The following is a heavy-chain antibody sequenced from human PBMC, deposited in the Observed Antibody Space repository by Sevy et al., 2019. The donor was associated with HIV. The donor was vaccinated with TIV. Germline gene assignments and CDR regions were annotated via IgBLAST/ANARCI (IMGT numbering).Heavy chain of an antibody. J-gene: IGHJ5*02. CDR3: ARCLGGLRPWEYNWFDP. D-gene: IGHD1-26*01. Sequence: ASVKFSCKASGYTFASYGISWVRQAPGQGLEWMGWVTPYNSHKKYAQKLQGRVTMTTDTSTSTAYMELRSLRSDDTAVYYCARCLGGLRPWEYNWFDPWGQGTLVTVSS. CDR2: VTPYNSHK. CDR1: GYTFASYG. V-gene: IGHV1-18*01.